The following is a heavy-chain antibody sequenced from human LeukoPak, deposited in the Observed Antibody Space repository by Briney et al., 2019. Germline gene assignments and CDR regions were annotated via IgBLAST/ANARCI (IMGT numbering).Heavy chain of an antibody. D-gene: IGHD2-2*01. CDR3: ARPPDIVVVPAARGAFDI. CDR1: GGSFSGYY. J-gene: IGHJ3*02. Sequence: PSETLSLTCAVYGGSFSGYYWSWIRQPPGKGLEWIGEINHSGSTNYNPSLKSRVTISVDTSKNQFSLKLSSVTAADTAVYYCARPPDIVVVPAARGAFDIWGQGTMVTVSS. CDR2: INHSGST. V-gene: IGHV4-34*01.